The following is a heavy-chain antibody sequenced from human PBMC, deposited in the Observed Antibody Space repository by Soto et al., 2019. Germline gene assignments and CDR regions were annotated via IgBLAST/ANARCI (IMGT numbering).Heavy chain of an antibody. CDR1: GFTFSSYD. Sequence: GGSLRLSCAASGFTFSSYDMHWVRQATGKGLEWVSAIGTAGDTYYPGSVKGRFTISRENAKNSLYLQMNSLRAEDTAVYYCARSSGYDLGYYFDYWGQGTLVTVSS. D-gene: IGHD5-12*01. V-gene: IGHV3-13*01. J-gene: IGHJ4*02. CDR3: ARSSGYDLGYYFDY. CDR2: IGTAGDT.